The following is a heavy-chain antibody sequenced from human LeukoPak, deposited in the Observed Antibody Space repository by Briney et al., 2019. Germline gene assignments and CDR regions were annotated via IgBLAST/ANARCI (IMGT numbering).Heavy chain of an antibody. CDR2: ISWDGDTT. D-gene: IGHD3-22*01. J-gene: IGHJ3*02. CDR1: GLTFDDYL. CDR3: AKARGLIGGAFDI. V-gene: IGHV3-43*01. Sequence: PGGSLRLSCAASGLTFDDYLLHWVRQAPGKGLEWVSLISWDGDTTYYADSVKGRFTISRDNSKNSLYLQMNSLRTEDTALYYCAKARGLIGGAFDIWGQGTMVTVSS.